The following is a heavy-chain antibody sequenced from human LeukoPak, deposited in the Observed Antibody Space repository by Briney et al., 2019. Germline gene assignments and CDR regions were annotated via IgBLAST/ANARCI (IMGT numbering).Heavy chain of an antibody. J-gene: IGHJ4*02. D-gene: IGHD6-6*01. CDR2: ISYDGSNK. CDR1: GFTFTDYW. CDR3: AVGGYSSSSVPFDY. Sequence: PGGALRLSCAASGFTFTDYWMSWIRQAPGKGLEWVAVISYDGSNKYYADSVKGRFTISRDNSKNTLYLQMNSLRAEDTAVYYCAVGGYSSSSVPFDYWGQGTLVTVSS. V-gene: IGHV3-30-3*01.